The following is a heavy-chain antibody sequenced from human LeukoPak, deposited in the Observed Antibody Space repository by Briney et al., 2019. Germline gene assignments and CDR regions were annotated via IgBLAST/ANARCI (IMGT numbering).Heavy chain of an antibody. CDR3: AESLVTTALAFDI. V-gene: IGHV3-33*01. J-gene: IGHJ3*02. CDR1: GFTFSSYG. Sequence: GGSLRLSCAASGFTFSSYGMPWVRQAPGKGLEWAAVIWYDGSNKYYADSVKGRFTISRDNSKNTLYLQMNSLRAEDTAVYHCAESLVTTALAFDIWGQGTMVTVSS. CDR2: IWYDGSNK. D-gene: IGHD4-17*01.